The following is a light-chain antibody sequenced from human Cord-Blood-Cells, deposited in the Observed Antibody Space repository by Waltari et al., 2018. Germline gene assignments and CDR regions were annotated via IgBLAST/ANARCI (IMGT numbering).Light chain of an antibody. Sequence: QTALTQPASVSGSPGQSITISCTGTTSDVGGYNYVHWYQQHPGKAPKLMIYDVSNRQPGVSNRFSGSKSGKTSSLTISGLQAEDEADYYCSLYTSSSTPYGFGTGTKVTVL. CDR1: TSDVGGYNY. CDR2: DVS. V-gene: IGLV2-14*01. CDR3: SLYTSSSTPYG. J-gene: IGLJ1*01.